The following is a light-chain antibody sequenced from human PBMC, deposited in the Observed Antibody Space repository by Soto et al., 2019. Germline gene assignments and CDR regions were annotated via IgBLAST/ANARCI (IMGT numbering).Light chain of an antibody. CDR3: CSYTSSTNYV. CDR2: EVS. CDR1: SSDISIYNY. J-gene: IGLJ1*01. Sequence: QSALTQPASVSGSPGHSITISCTGTSSDISIYNYVSWYQQHPGKAPKLLIYEVSNRPSGISNRFSGAKSVNTASLTISGLLVEDEADYYCCSYTSSTNYVCGAGTKVTV. V-gene: IGLV2-14*01.